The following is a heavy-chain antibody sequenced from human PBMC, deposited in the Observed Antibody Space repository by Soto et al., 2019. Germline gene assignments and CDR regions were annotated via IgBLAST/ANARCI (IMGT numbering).Heavy chain of an antibody. D-gene: IGHD1-20*01. V-gene: IGHV3-23*01. J-gene: IGHJ6*02. CDR2: ISGSGGST. Sequence: GGSLRLSCAASGFSFSSYAMSWVRQAPGKGLEWVSAISGSGGSTYYADSVKGRFTISRDNSKNTLYLQINSLRAEDTAVYYCAKDRGNWIRHSYYGMDVWGQGTTVTVSS. CDR1: GFSFSSYA. CDR3: AKDRGNWIRHSYYGMDV.